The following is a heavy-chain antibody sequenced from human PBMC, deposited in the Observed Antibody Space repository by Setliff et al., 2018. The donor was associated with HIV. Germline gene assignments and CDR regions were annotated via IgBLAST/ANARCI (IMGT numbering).Heavy chain of an antibody. D-gene: IGHD2-15*01. CDR2: ISAYNGNT. Sequence: ASVKVSCKASGYTFTSYGISWVRQAPGQGLEWMGWISAYNGNTNYAQKLQGRVTMTTDTSTSTAYMELRSLRSDDTAVYYCARDGVCSGGSCYPAGLLGYWGQGTLVTVSS. J-gene: IGHJ4*02. CDR3: ARDGVCSGGSCYPAGLLGY. V-gene: IGHV1-18*01. CDR1: GYTFTSYG.